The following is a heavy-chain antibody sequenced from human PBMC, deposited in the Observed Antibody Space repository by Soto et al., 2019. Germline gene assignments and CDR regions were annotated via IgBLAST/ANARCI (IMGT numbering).Heavy chain of an antibody. Sequence: EVQLLESGGGLVQPGGSLRLSCAASGFTFTTYAMSWVRQAPGKGLEWVSDISGSGGVTYYADSVKGRFTVSRDNFKNSLYLHLNRLIAEDTAMYYWAKESLTVPFSQFDYWGQGTLVTASS. CDR3: AKESLTVPFSQFDY. CDR1: GFTFTTYA. J-gene: IGHJ4*02. D-gene: IGHD3-3*02. V-gene: IGHV3-23*01. CDR2: ISGSGGVT.